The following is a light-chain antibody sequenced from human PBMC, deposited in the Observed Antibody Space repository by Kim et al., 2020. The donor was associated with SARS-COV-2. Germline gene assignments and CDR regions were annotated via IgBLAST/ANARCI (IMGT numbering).Light chain of an antibody. CDR3: GTWDSSLSTVV. J-gene: IGLJ2*01. CDR1: SSSIGNTY. Sequence: GHNVPISCSGGSSSIGNTYVTWYQQLPGTAPKLLIYDNNKRPSGIPDRSAGSKAGTSATLGITGLQTGDEADYYCGTWDSSLSTVVFGGGTQLTVL. V-gene: IGLV1-51*01. CDR2: DNN.